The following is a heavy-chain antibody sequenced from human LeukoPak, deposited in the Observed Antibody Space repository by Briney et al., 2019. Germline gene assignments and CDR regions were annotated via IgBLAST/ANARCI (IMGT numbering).Heavy chain of an antibody. Sequence: GASVKVSCKASGGTFSRFTISWVRQAPGQGFEWMGGITPIFGTANFAQKFQGRVSITADESTSTAFMELSSLRSEDTAVYYCARGSVYHDYVWGSYRRPTNFDYWGQGTLVTVSS. J-gene: IGHJ4*02. V-gene: IGHV1-69*13. CDR3: ARGSVYHDYVWGSYRRPTNFDY. CDR2: ITPIFGTA. CDR1: GGTFSRFT. D-gene: IGHD3-16*02.